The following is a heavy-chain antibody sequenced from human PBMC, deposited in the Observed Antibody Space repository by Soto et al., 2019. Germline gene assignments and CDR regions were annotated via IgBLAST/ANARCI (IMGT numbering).Heavy chain of an antibody. D-gene: IGHD3-3*01. CDR1: GGSISSSSYY. J-gene: IGHJ5*02. V-gene: IGHV4-39*01. CDR3: ARVRFLEWLPRGYNWFDP. Sequence: SSETLSLTCTVSGGSISSSSYYWGWIRQPPGKGLEWIGSIYYSGSTYYNPSLKSRVTISVDTSKNQFSLKLSSVTAADTAVYYCARVRFLEWLPRGYNWFDPWGQGTLVTVSS. CDR2: IYYSGST.